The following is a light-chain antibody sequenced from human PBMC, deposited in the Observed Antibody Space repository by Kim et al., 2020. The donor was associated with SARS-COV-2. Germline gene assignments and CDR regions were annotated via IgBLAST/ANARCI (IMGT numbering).Light chain of an antibody. Sequence: GQTVTITWQGDSLRSYYASWYQQKPGQAPVLVIYDKNNRPSGIPDRFSGSSSGNTASLTITGAQAEDEADYYCNSRDSSGNHLGVFGGGTQLTVL. V-gene: IGLV3-19*01. J-gene: IGLJ3*02. CDR1: SLRSYY. CDR3: NSRDSSGNHLGV. CDR2: DKN.